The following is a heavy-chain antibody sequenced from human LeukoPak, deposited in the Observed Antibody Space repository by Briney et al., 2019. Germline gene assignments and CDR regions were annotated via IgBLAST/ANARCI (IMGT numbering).Heavy chain of an antibody. CDR2: IIPIFGTA. CDR1: GGTFSSYA. D-gene: IGHD6-13*01. V-gene: IGHV1-69*13. J-gene: IGHJ4*02. Sequence: SVKVSCKASGGTFSSYAISWVRQAPGQGLEWMGGIIPIFGTANYAQKFQGRVTITADESTSTAYMELSSLRSEDTAVYYCAREGPYSSSCLDYWGQGTLVTVSS. CDR3: AREGPYSSSCLDY.